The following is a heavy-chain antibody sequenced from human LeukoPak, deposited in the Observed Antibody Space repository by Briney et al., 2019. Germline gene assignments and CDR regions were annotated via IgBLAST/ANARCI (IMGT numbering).Heavy chain of an antibody. V-gene: IGHV3-73*01. Sequence: GGSLRLSCAASGFTFSGSAMHWVRQASGKGLEWVGRIRSKANSYATAYAASVKGRFTISRDDSKNTAYLQMNSLKTEDTAVYYCTRHTMAAAGIFDYWGQGTLVTVSS. J-gene: IGHJ4*02. CDR2: IRSKANSYAT. D-gene: IGHD6-13*01. CDR3: TRHTMAAAGIFDY. CDR1: GFTFSGSA.